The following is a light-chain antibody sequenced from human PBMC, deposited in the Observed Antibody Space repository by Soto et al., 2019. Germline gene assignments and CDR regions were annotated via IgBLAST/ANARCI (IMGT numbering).Light chain of an antibody. CDR3: SSYAGSKV. J-gene: IGLJ2*01. CDR2: EVS. Sequence: QSVLTQPPSASGSPGQSVTISCTGTSSDVGGYNYVSWYQQHPGKAPKLMIYEVSKRPSGVPDRFSGSKSGNTASLTVSGLQAEDEDDYYCSSYAGSKVFGGGTQLTV. V-gene: IGLV2-8*01. CDR1: SSDVGGYNY.